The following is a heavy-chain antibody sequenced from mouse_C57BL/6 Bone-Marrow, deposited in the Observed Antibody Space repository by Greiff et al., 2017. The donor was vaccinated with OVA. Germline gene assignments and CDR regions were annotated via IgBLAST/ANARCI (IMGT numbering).Heavy chain of an antibody. CDR1: GYTFTSYW. V-gene: IGHV1-72*01. J-gene: IGHJ2*01. Sequence: QVHVKQPGAELVKPGASVKLSCKASGYTFTSYWMHWVKQRPGRGLEWIGRIDPNSGGTKYNEKFKSKATLTVDKPSSTAYMQLSSLTSEDSAVYYCARSPLSTMISHYFDYWGQGTTLTVSS. D-gene: IGHD2-4*01. CDR2: IDPNSGGT. CDR3: ARSPLSTMISHYFDY.